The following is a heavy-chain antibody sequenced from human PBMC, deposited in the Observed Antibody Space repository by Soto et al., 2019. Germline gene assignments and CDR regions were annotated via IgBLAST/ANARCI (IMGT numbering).Heavy chain of an antibody. Sequence: PGGSLRLSCTASKLSFSSYSMNWVRQAPGRGLEWVSSITSASSYLHYAGSVKGRFVISRDNAKNSLYLQMNSLRAEDSAVYYCVRARGEYGPYGLDVWGQGTTVTVSS. D-gene: IGHD4-17*01. CDR1: KLSFSSYS. V-gene: IGHV3-21*01. CDR2: ITSASSYL. CDR3: VRARGEYGPYGLDV. J-gene: IGHJ6*02.